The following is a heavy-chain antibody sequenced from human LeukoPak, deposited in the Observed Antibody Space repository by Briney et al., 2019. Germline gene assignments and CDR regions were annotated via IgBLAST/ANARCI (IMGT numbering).Heavy chain of an antibody. CDR1: GFTFSSYG. J-gene: IGHJ4*02. V-gene: IGHV3-30*18. CDR3: AKDLGTN. Sequence: GGSLRLSCAASGFTFSSYGMHWVRQAPGKGLEWVAVISYDGSNKYYADSVKGRFTISRDNSKNTLYLQMNSLRADDTAVYYCAKDLGTNWGQGTLVTVSS. D-gene: IGHD1-1*01. CDR2: ISYDGSNK.